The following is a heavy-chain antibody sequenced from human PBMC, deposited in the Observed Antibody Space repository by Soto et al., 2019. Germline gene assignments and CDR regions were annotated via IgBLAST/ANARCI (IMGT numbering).Heavy chain of an antibody. CDR1: GFTFSSYA. CDR3: AKKEGSSWSDYYDYMDA. CDR2: ISGSGGST. D-gene: IGHD6-13*01. J-gene: IGHJ6*03. V-gene: IGHV3-23*01. Sequence: GGSLRLSCAASGFTFSSYAMSWVRQAPGKGLEWVSAISGSGGSTYYADSVKGRFTISRDNSKNTLYLQKNSLRAEETAVDYCAKKEGSSWSDYYDYMDAWGKGTTVTVSS.